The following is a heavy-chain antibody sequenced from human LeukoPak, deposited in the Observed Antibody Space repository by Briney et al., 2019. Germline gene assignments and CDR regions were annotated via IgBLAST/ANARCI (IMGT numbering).Heavy chain of an antibody. J-gene: IGHJ4*02. V-gene: IGHV3-7*04. Sequence: PGGSLRLSCTASGFTFSSYWMNWVHQAPGKGLEWVANIKQDGSEKYYVDSVKGRFTISRDNAKKSLYLQMNSLRAEDTAVYYCARETEMANLDYWGQGTLVTVSS. CDR3: ARETEMANLDY. D-gene: IGHD5-24*01. CDR1: GFTFSSYW. CDR2: IKQDGSEK.